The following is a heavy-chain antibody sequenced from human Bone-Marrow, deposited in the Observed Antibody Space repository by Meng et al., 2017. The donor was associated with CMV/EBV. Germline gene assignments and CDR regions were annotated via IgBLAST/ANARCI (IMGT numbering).Heavy chain of an antibody. CDR1: GYTFTSYG. D-gene: IGHD3-16*01. J-gene: IGHJ4*02. V-gene: IGHV1-18*01. CDR2: ISAYNGNT. CDR3: ARDFRMITFGGPMGGY. Sequence: ASVKVSCKASGYTFTSYGISWVRQAPGQGLEWMGWISAYNGNTNYAQKLQGRVTMTTDTSTSTAYMELRSLRSDDTAVYYCARDFRMITFGGPMGGYGGQGTLVTSPQ.